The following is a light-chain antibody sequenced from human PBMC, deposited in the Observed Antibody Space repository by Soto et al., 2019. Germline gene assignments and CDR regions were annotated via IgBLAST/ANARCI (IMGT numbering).Light chain of an antibody. CDR2: GAS. V-gene: IGKV3-15*01. CDR3: QQYNNWPWT. CDR1: QSVSNN. J-gene: IGKJ1*01. Sequence: EIVLTQSPGTLSLSPGERATLSCRASQSVSNNYLAWYQQKSGQAPRLLIYGASTRATGIPARFSGSGSGTEFTLTISSLQSEDFAVYYCQQYNNWPWTFGQGTKVDIK.